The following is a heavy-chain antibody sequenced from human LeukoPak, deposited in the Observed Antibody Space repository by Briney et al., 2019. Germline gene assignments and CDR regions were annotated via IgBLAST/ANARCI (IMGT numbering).Heavy chain of an antibody. V-gene: IGHV2-70*01. CDR2: IDWDDDK. D-gene: IGHD4-17*01. Sequence: SGPTLVNPTQTLTLTCTFSGFSLSTSGMCVSWIRQPPGKALEWLALIDWDDDKYYSTSLKTRLTISKDTSKNQVVLTMTIMDPVDTATYYCARYLYGDSASYFGYWGQGTLVIVSS. J-gene: IGHJ4*02. CDR1: GFSLSTSGMC. CDR3: ARYLYGDSASYFGY.